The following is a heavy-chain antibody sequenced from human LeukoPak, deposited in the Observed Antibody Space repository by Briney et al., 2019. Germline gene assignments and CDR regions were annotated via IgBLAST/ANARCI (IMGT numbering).Heavy chain of an antibody. CDR2: IYPSGNT. D-gene: IGHD3-22*01. Sequence: SETLSLTCSVSGGSFSSYFWSWVRHPAGKGLEWIGRIYPSGNTNYNPSLQSRVTLSVDTSKTQFSLRLSSVTAADTAVYYCARVTGYMIEDYFDYWGQGTLVTVSS. J-gene: IGHJ4*02. CDR3: ARVTGYMIEDYFDY. CDR1: GGSFSSYF. V-gene: IGHV4-4*07.